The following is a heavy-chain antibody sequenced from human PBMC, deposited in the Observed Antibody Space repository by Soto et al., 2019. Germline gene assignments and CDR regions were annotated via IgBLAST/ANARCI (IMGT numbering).Heavy chain of an antibody. CDR2: IYYSGST. CDR3: ARAGYYDSSGYYSDY. Sequence: PSETLSLTCTVSGGSISSGDYYWSWIRQPPGKGLEWIGYIYYSGSTYYNPSLKSRVTISVDTSKNQFSLKLSSVTAADTAVYYCARAGYYDSSGYYSDYWGQGTLVTSPQ. D-gene: IGHD3-22*01. J-gene: IGHJ4*02. CDR1: GGSISSGDYY. V-gene: IGHV4-30-4*01.